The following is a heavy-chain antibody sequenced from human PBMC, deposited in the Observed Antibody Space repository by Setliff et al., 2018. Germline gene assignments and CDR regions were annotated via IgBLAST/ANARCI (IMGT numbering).Heavy chain of an antibody. CDR1: GFTFSSYS. Sequence: GGSLRLSCAASGFTFSSYSMNWVRQAPGKGLEWVSYISSSSSTIYYADSVKGRFTLSRDNAKNSLYLQMNSLRAEDTAVYCCARIAGTVANWGQGTLVTVSS. CDR2: ISSSSSTI. V-gene: IGHV3-48*01. D-gene: IGHD1-20*01. J-gene: IGHJ4*02. CDR3: ARIAGTVAN.